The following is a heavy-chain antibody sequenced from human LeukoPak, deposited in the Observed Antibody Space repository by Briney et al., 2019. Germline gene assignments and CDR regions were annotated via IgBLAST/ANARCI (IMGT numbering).Heavy chain of an antibody. Sequence: SETLSLTCTVSGGSISSYYWGWIRQPPGKGLEWIGYIYYSGSTNYNPSLKSRVTISVDTSKNQFSLKLSSVTAADTAVYYCARRTRDGYNADAFDIWGQGTMVTVSS. CDR2: IYYSGST. J-gene: IGHJ3*02. CDR3: ARRTRDGYNADAFDI. D-gene: IGHD5-24*01. CDR1: GGSISSYY. V-gene: IGHV4-59*01.